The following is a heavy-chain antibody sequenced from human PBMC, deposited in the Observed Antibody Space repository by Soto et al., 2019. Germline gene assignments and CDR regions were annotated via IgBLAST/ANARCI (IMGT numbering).Heavy chain of an antibody. Sequence: GVLRLSCVGSGFIFSNYSINWVRQAPGKGLEWVSSISSRSDIYYAESVKGRFTISRDNAKNSVSLQMNSLRAEDTAVYYCAREYTAWPLAYGLDVWGQGTTVTVSS. CDR2: ISSRSDI. D-gene: IGHD2-2*02. CDR1: GFIFSNYS. CDR3: AREYTAWPLAYGLDV. J-gene: IGHJ6*02. V-gene: IGHV3-21*01.